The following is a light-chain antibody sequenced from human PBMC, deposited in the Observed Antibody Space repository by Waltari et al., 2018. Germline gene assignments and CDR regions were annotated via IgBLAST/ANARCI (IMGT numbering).Light chain of an antibody. CDR2: DVT. CDR1: SRAIGGTFY. CDR3: SSYAGTTSV. V-gene: IGLV2-14*03. Sequence: QSALTQPASVSGSPGQSITISCTGTSRAIGGTFYVSWYRQYPGYAPTLIIFDVTNRPPGVSDRFSGSKSGNTASLTISGLQADDEADYYCSSYAGTTSVFGGGTKVTVL. J-gene: IGLJ2*01.